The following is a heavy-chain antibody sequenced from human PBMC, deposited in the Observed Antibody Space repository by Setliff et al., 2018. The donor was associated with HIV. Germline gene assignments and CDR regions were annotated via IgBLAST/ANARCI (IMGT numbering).Heavy chain of an antibody. V-gene: IGHV3-7*01. D-gene: IGHD1-26*01. Sequence: PGGSLRLSCAASGFTFSTYWMIWVRQAPGKGLEWVAKIKQDGSEKYYVDSVKGRFTISRDNAKNSVYLQMNSLRADDTAVYFCARPTNIDTLYYGSQTFYMYYYGLDVWGQGTTVTVSS. CDR1: GFTFSTYW. J-gene: IGHJ6*02. CDR2: IKQDGSEK. CDR3: ARPTNIDTLYYGSQTFYMYYYGLDV.